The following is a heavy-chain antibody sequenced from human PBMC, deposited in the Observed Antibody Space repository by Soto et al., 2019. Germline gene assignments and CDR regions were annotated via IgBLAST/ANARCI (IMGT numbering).Heavy chain of an antibody. D-gene: IGHD3-9*01. J-gene: IGHJ4*02. Sequence: EVQLVESGGGLVQPGGSLRLSCAASGFAFSSYWMHWVRQAPGKGLVWVSRIDSDGSTRTYADSVKGRLTISRDNAKSTLYLQMNRLRGEDTGVYYCARDLGYDTTAFWGRGTLVIVSS. CDR3: ARDLGYDTTAF. V-gene: IGHV3-74*01. CDR1: GFAFSSYW. CDR2: IDSDGSTR.